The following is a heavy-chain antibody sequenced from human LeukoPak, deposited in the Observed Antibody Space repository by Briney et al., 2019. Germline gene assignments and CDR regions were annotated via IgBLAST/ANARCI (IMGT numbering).Heavy chain of an antibody. CDR2: SNWNGGST. J-gene: IGHJ4*02. D-gene: IGHD1-26*01. CDR1: GFTFADYG. V-gene: IGHV3-20*04. CDR3: ARDDGGGATSDY. Sequence: GGTLRLSCAVSGFTFADYGMSWVRQAPGKGLEWGTGSNWNGGSTGYADSVEGRFTISRDNAKNYLYLQMNSLRAEDTALYYCARDDGGGATSDYWGQGTLVTVSS.